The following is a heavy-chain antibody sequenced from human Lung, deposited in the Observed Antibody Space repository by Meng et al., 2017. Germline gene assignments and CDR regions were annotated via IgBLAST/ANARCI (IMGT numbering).Heavy chain of an antibody. CDR1: GDSDSSNRAA. J-gene: IGHJ5*01. CDR3: TGVGHKNWFDS. CDR2: TYYRSKWYS. Sequence: VSTQPSRQLLVKTPHILQRTSAIPGDSDSSNRAALNWIRHTPSRGLEWLGRTYYRSKWYSDYATSVRSRITINADTSKNQFSLQLNSLTPEDTAVYYCTGVGHKNWFDSWGQGTLVTVSS. V-gene: IGHV6-1*01. D-gene: IGHD2-21*01.